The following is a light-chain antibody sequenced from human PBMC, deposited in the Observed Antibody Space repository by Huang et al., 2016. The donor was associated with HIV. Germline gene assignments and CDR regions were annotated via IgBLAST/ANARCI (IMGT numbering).Light chain of an antibody. CDR1: HSLGGN. J-gene: IGKJ4*01. V-gene: IGKV3-11*01. Sequence: EIVLIQSPATLSLSPGESAALFCRASHSLGGNLAWYQQRPGQAPRLLIYDTSNRATGIPARFTGSGSGTDYTLTISSLEPEDFVVYYCQQRSDWPLTVGGGTKVDIK. CDR3: QQRSDWPLT. CDR2: DTS.